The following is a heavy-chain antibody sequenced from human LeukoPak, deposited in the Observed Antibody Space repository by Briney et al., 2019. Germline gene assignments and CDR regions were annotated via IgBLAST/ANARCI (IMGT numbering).Heavy chain of an antibody. Sequence: PGGSLRLSCAASAFSLNAYNMSWVRQAPGKGLEWISYITSSSGTIYYADSVKGRFTISRDNAKSSLYLQMNSLRAEDTAVYYCAKVGWGVFDYWGQGTLVTVSS. CDR1: AFSLNAYN. V-gene: IGHV3-48*04. J-gene: IGHJ4*02. D-gene: IGHD3-16*01. CDR2: ITSSSGTI. CDR3: AKVGWGVFDY.